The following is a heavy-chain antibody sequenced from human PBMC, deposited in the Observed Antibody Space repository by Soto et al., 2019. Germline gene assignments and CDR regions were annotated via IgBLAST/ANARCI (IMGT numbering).Heavy chain of an antibody. D-gene: IGHD3-22*01. CDR1: VGTFSSYA. J-gene: IGHJ4*02. CDR3: ARSAYYYDSSGYYPH. Sequence: SVKVSCKASVGTFSSYAISWVRQAPGQGLEWMGGIIPIFGTANYAQKFQGRVTITADESTSTAYMELSSLRSEDTAVYYCARSAYYYDSSGYYPHWGQGTLVTVSS. CDR2: IIPIFGTA. V-gene: IGHV1-69*13.